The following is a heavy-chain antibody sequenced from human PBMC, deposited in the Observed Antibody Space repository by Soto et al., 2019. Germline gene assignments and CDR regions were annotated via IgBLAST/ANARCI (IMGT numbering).Heavy chain of an antibody. Sequence: ASVKVSCKASGYTITSYYMHWVRQAPGQGLEWMGIINPSGGSTSYAQKFQGRVTMTRDTSTSTVYMELSSLRSEDTAVYYCARATAAEYFQHWGQGTLVTVSS. V-gene: IGHV1-46*03. CDR2: INPSGGST. J-gene: IGHJ1*01. CDR1: GYTITSYY. D-gene: IGHD1-26*01. CDR3: ARATAAEYFQH.